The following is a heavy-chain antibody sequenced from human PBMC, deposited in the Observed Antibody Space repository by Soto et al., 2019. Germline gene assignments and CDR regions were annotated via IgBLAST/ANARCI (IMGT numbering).Heavy chain of an antibody. CDR2: MNPNSGNT. Sequence: ASVKVSCKASGYTFTSYDINWVRQATGQGLERMGWMNPNSGNTGYAQKFQGRVTMTRNTSISTAYMELSSLRSEDTAVYYCAXXXXXYCSSTSCYAHSYYYYMDVWGKGTTVTVSS. J-gene: IGHJ6*03. CDR3: AXXXXXYCSSTSCYAHSYYYYMDV. CDR1: GYTFTSYD. D-gene: IGHD2-2*01. V-gene: IGHV1-8*01.